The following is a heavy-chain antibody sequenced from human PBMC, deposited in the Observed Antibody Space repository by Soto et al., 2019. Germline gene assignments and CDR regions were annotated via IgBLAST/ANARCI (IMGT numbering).Heavy chain of an antibody. D-gene: IGHD3-3*01. CDR3: ARYQWGVVRDWFDP. CDR1: GGTFRSYA. V-gene: IGHV1-69*01. Sequence: QVQLVQSGAEVKKPGASVKVSCNASGGTFRSYAISWVRQAPGQGLEWMGGIIPIFGTANYAQKFQGRVKITGDESTSTAYMELSSLRSEDTAVYYCARYQWGVVRDWFDPLGQGTRVTVA. J-gene: IGHJ5*02. CDR2: IIPIFGTA.